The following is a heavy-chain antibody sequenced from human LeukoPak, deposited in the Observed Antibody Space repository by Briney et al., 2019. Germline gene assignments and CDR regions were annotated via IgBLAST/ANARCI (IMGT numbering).Heavy chain of an antibody. V-gene: IGHV3-21*01. CDR1: GFTFSSYS. CDR3: ASDCSSTSCYAFDI. Sequence: TGGSLRLSCAASGFTFSSYSMNWVRQAPGKGLEWVSSISSSSSYIYYADSVKGRFTISRDNAKNSLYLQMNSLRAEDTAVYYCASDCSSTSCYAFDIWGQGTMVTVSS. J-gene: IGHJ3*02. D-gene: IGHD2-2*01. CDR2: ISSSSSYI.